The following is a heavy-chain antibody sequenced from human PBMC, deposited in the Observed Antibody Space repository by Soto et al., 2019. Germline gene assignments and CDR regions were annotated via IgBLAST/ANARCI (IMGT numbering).Heavy chain of an antibody. Sequence: ASVKVSCKASGYTFTTYYMHWVRQAPGQGLEWMGIINPNGGSTNYAQKLQGRVTMTADTSTSTAYIELSSLRSEDTAVYYCARESTYCGGDCYLDYWGQGTLVTVSS. D-gene: IGHD2-21*02. CDR3: ARESTYCGGDCYLDY. CDR1: GYTFTTYY. V-gene: IGHV1-46*01. CDR2: INPNGGST. J-gene: IGHJ4*02.